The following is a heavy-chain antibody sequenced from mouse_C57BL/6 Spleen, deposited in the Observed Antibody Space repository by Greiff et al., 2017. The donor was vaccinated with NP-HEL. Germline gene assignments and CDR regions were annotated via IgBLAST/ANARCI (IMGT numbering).Heavy chain of an antibody. D-gene: IGHD1-1*01. Sequence: EVQLQQSGAELVRPGASVKLSCTASGFNIKDDYMHWVKQRPEQGLEWIGWIDPENGDTEYASQFQGKATITADTSYNTAYLQLSSLTSEDTAVYNYTTSGGSSPRGFNFGYWGKGTTLTVSS. CDR1: GFNIKDDY. J-gene: IGHJ2*01. V-gene: IGHV14-4*01. CDR2: IDPENGDT. CDR3: TTSGGSSPRGFNFGY.